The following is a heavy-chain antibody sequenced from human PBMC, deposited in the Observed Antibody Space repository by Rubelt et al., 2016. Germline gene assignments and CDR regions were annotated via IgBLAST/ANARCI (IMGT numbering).Heavy chain of an antibody. D-gene: IGHD5-18*01. Sequence: EVQLVESGGGLVQPGGSLRLSCAASGFTFSSYSMNWVRQAPGKGLEWVSYISSSSSTIYYADSVKGRFTISRDNAKNSLYLQMNSLRDEDTAVYYCARGIQLWLKGPLDVWGQGTMVTVSS. J-gene: IGHJ6*02. CDR3: ARGIQLWLKGPLDV. V-gene: IGHV3-48*02. CDR2: ISSSSSTI. CDR1: GFTFSSYS.